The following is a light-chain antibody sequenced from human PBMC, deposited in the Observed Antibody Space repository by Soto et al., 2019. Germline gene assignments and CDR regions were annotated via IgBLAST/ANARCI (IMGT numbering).Light chain of an antibody. CDR2: DSS. V-gene: IGKV1-33*01. J-gene: IGKJ5*01. CDR3: QQFDNLPFT. Sequence: DIQMTQSPSSLSASVGDRVTIICQASHDLNNNLSSYQQKPGKAPKLLIYDSSNLEIGVRSRFRGSGYGTRFSFTTSSLQPEDIATYYCQQFDNLPFTFGQGTRLEIK. CDR1: HDLNNN.